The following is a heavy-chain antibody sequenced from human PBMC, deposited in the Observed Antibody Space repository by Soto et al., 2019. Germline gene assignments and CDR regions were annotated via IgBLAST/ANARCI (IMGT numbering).Heavy chain of an antibody. D-gene: IGHD5-18*01. J-gene: IGHJ5*02. CDR2: ISHAAIHQ. V-gene: IGHV3-30*03. CDR3: ARGGAYSYGCWFAP. Sequence: QVQLVESGGGVVQPGNSLRLSCAASGFTFRHYAIHWLRQVPGKGLEWLAVISHAAIHQVYADSVQGRFTISRDNSNNTLYLQVRSLRVDDTAVYYCARGGAYSYGCWFAPWGQGTLVIVSS. CDR1: GFTFRHYA.